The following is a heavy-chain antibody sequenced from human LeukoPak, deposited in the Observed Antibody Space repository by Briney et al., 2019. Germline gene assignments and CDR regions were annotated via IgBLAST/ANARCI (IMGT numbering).Heavy chain of an antibody. V-gene: IGHV3-21*01. J-gene: IGHJ4*02. Sequence: GGSLRLSCAASGFTFSSYSMNWVRQAPGKGLEWVSSVSSSSSYIYYADSVKGRFTISRDNAKNSLYLQMNSLRAEDTAVYYCARKAGGEFDYWGQGTLVTVSS. CDR3: ARKAGGEFDY. CDR1: GFTFSSYS. D-gene: IGHD3-16*01. CDR2: VSSSSSYI.